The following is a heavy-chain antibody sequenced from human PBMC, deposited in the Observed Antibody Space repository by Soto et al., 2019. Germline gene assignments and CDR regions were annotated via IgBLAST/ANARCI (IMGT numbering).Heavy chain of an antibody. D-gene: IGHD2-21*02. CDR2: INPSNNST. J-gene: IGHJ4*02. CDR1: GYTFTNYY. V-gene: IGHV1-46*01. CDR3: ARDRGDSSFGF. Sequence: ASVKVSCKASGYTFTNYYINWVRQAPVQWHEWMGVINPSNNSTTYAQKFQGRVTMTSDTATITVYMEVISLISEDTAVYYCARDRGDSSFGFWGQGTLVTVSP.